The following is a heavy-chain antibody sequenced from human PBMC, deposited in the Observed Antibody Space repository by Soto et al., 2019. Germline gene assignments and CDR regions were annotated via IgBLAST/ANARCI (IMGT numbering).Heavy chain of an antibody. CDR1: GGSFSGYY. Sequence: QVQLQQWGAGLLKPSETLSLTCAVYGGSFSGYYWSWIRQPPGKGLEWIGEINHSGSTNYNPSLKSRVTRSVYTSKNQFSLKLSSVTAADTAVYYCARCPSHVSGSHIDYWCQRTLVTVSS. CDR2: INHSGST. J-gene: IGHJ4*02. CDR3: ARCPSHVSGSHIDY. V-gene: IGHV4-34*01. D-gene: IGHD3-10*01.